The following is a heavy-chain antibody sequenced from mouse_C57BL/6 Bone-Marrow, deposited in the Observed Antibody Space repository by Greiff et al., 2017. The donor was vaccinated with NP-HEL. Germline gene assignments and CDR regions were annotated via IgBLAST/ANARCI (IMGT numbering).Heavy chain of an antibody. CDR1: GFTFSSYA. D-gene: IGHD3-2*02. V-gene: IGHV5-4*03. J-gene: IGHJ4*01. Sequence: DVKLVESGGGLVKPGGSLKLSCAASGFTFSSYAMSWVRQTPEKRLEWVATISDGGSYTYYPDNVKGRFTISRDNAKNNLYLQMSHLKSEDTAMYYCARGGGQLRLHAMDYWGQGTSVTVSS. CDR3: ARGGGQLRLHAMDY. CDR2: ISDGGSYT.